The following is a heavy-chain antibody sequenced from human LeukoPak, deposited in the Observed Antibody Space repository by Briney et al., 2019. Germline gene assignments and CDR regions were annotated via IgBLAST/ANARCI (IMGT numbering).Heavy chain of an antibody. CDR3: ARLGSYHDF. D-gene: IGHD1-26*01. CDR1: GASISNYY. V-gene: IGHV4-4*09. J-gene: IGHJ4*02. Sequence: PSETLSLTCTVSGASISNYYGSWIRQTPEKGLEWMGHIHSSGGSSYYPSLKSRLTLSIDTSRNQLSLKLPSVTAADTAVYFCARLGSYHDFWGQGALVTVSS. CDR2: IHSSGGS.